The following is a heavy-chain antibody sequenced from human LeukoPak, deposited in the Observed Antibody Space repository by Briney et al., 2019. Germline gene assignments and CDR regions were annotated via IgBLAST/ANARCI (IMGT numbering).Heavy chain of an antibody. V-gene: IGHV3-21*01. CDR3: ARDQRYYDSSGYLDY. CDR2: ISSSSYI. CDR1: GFTLSTYS. J-gene: IGHJ4*02. D-gene: IGHD3-22*01. Sequence: GGSLRLSCVASGFTLSTYSMNWVRQAPGKGLEWVSSISSSSYIYYADSVKGRFTTSRDNAENSLYLQMNSLRVEDTAVYYCARDQRYYDSSGYLDYWGQGTLVTVSS.